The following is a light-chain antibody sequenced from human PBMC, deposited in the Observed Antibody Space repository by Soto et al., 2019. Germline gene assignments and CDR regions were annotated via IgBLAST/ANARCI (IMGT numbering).Light chain of an antibody. V-gene: IGKV3-20*01. CDR3: QQYDSSLRT. J-gene: IGKJ1*01. CDR1: QNVYSNY. CDR2: AAV. Sequence: DIVLTQSPGTLSLSPGERATRSCRASQNVYSNYLAWYQQKPGHAPRLLICAAVVSATGIPDRFSGSGSGIDFTLTISGLDPEDFAGYYSQQYDSSLRTFGQRTNVDTK.